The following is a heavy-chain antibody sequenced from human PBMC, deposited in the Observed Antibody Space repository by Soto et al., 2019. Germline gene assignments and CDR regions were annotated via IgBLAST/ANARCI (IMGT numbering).Heavy chain of an antibody. CDR1: GFTFRIYA. J-gene: IGHJ4*02. D-gene: IGHD6-19*01. Sequence: QVQLVESGGGVVQPGRSLRLSCAASGFTFRIYAIHWVRQAPGKGLEWVAVISYDGSNKYYADSVKGRFTISRDNSKNTLYLQMNSLRAEDTAVYYCATLAVAGERSDYWGQGTLVTVSS. CDR3: ATLAVAGERSDY. CDR2: ISYDGSNK. V-gene: IGHV3-30-3*01.